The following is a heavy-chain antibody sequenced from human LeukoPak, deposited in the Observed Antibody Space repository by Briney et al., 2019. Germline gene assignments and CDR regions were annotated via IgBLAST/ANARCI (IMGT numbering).Heavy chain of an antibody. V-gene: IGHV3-48*02. CDR1: GFTYSSYS. CDR3: ARGPTHFPMT. Sequence: PGGFLRLSCEASGFTYSSYSMNWVRQAPGKGLEWVSYISSSSSTMYYADSVKGRFTISRDNAKNSLYLQMNSLRDEDTAVYYCARGPTHFPMTWGQGTLVTVSS. D-gene: IGHD2/OR15-2a*01. CDR2: ISSSSSTM. J-gene: IGHJ5*02.